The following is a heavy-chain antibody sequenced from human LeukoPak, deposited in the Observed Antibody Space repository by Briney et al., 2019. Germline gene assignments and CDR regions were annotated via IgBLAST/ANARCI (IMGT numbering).Heavy chain of an antibody. CDR2: ISAYNGNT. CDR1: GYTFTSYG. J-gene: IGHJ5*02. V-gene: IGHV1-18*01. Sequence: GASVKVSCKASGYTFTSYGISWVRQAPGQGLEWMGWISAYNGNTNYAQKFQGRVTITADESTSTAYMELSSLRSEDTAVYYCARWGCSSTSCYPATNWFDPWGQGTLVTVSS. D-gene: IGHD2-2*01. CDR3: ARWGCSSTSCYPATNWFDP.